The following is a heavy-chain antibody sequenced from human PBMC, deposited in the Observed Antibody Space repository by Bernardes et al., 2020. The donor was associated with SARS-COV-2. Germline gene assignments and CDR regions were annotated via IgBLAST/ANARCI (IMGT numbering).Heavy chain of an antibody. CDR1: GFSFPYYS. CDR3: ASGPGGEFLGALDI. D-gene: IGHD1-26*01. V-gene: IGHV3-21*06. CDR2: ISSSSRYI. Sequence: GGSLRLSCVASGFSFPYYSMNWVRQAPGRGLEWVSSISSSSRYIFYADSVRGRFTISRDNAKNSLYLQMNSLSAEDTALYYCASGPGGEFLGALDIWGQGTLVTVSS. J-gene: IGHJ4*02.